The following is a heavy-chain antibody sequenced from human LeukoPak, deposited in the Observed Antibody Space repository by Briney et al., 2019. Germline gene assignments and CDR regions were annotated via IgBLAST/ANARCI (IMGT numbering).Heavy chain of an antibody. CDR1: GLTFNNYW. D-gene: IGHD4-11*01. CDR3: AREVVQDYSDYKSYFDY. J-gene: IGHJ4*02. V-gene: IGHV3-7*01. Sequence: HPGGPLKLSCAASGLTFNNYWMTWVHQAPGKGLAWVANIKQVESEKNYVESVKGRFTISRENAKDSLYLQMNSLRAEDTAVYYCAREVVQDYSDYKSYFDYWGQGALVTVSS. CDR2: IKQVESEK.